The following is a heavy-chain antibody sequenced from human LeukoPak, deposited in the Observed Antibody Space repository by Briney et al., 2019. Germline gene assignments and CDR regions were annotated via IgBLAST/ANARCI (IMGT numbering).Heavy chain of an antibody. J-gene: IGHJ4*02. V-gene: IGHV4-39*01. CDR3: ARLTSMVYFDY. Sequence: SETLSLTCTVSSGSISNSRYFWGWIRQPPGKGLEWIGAVYYSGSTYYNPSLKSRFTMSLDTSNNQFSLDLSSVSPADTAVYYCARLTSMVYFDYWGQGILVTVSS. CDR1: SGSISNSRYF. CDR2: VYYSGST. D-gene: IGHD5-18*01.